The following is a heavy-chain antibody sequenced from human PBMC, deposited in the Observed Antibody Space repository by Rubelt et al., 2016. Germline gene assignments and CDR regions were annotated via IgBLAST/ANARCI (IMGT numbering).Heavy chain of an antibody. J-gene: IGHJ4*02. V-gene: IGHV4-34*01. D-gene: IGHD4-17*01. Sequence: QVQLQQWGAGLLKPSETLSLTCAVYGGSFSGYYWSWIRQPPGKGLEWIGEINHSGSTNYNPSLKSRVTISVDTSKNQFSLKLSSVTAADTAVYYCARATGPRRYLDYWGQGTLVTVSS. CDR2: INHSGST. CDR3: ARATGPRRYLDY. CDR1: GGSFSGYY.